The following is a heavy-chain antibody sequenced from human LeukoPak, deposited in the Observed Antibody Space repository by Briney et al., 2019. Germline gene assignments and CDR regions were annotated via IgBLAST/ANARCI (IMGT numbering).Heavy chain of an antibody. CDR1: VGATSGDY. CDR2: IYFIGDT. CDR3: APGSTGGNRGSWLDH. Sequence: SGTLSLTSAVSVGATSGDYWSWSRQPPGKGLEWSCYIYFIGDTKNNPSLKSRVTISVDTSKNHFSLRRSSVTAAETRVYHCAPGSTGGNRGSWLDHWGQGTLVTVSS. J-gene: IGHJ5*02. V-gene: IGHV4-4*08. D-gene: IGHD3-10*01.